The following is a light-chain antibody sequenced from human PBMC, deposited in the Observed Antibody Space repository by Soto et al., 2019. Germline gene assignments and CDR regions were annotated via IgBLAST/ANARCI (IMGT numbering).Light chain of an antibody. CDR2: AAS. CDR1: QGISSY. Sequence: VIWMTQSPSLLSASTGDRVTISCRISQGISSYLAWYQQKPGKAPELLIYAASTLKSGVPSRFRASGSGTEFTLIISSLQPDDFAPYYCQQYTSYSWTFGQGTKVDIK. J-gene: IGKJ1*01. CDR3: QQYTSYSWT. V-gene: IGKV1D-8*03.